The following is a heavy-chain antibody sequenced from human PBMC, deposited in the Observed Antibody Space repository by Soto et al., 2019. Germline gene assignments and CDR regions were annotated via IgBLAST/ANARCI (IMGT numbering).Heavy chain of an antibody. V-gene: IGHV3-30*18. CDR3: AKVFLWSYYYDSSGYYFDY. J-gene: IGHJ4*02. CDR1: GFTFSSYG. Sequence: VQLVESGGGVVQPGRSLRLSCAASGFTFSSYGMHWVRQAPGKGLEWVAVISYDGSNKYYADSVKGRFTISRDNSKNTLYLQMNSLRAEDTAVYYCAKVFLWSYYYDSSGYYFDYWGQGTLVTVSS. D-gene: IGHD3-22*01. CDR2: ISYDGSNK.